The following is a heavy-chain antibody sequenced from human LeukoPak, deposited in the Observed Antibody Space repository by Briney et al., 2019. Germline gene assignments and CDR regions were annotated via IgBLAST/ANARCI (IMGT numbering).Heavy chain of an antibody. CDR3: ASKALWFGELLSPSHFDY. J-gene: IGHJ4*02. V-gene: IGHV4-4*02. CDR2: IYHSGST. Sequence: SGTLSLTCAVSGGSISSSNWWSWVRQPPGKGLEWIGEIYHSGSTNYNPSLKSRVTISVDKSKNQFSLKLSSVTAADTAVYYCASKALWFGELLSPSHFDYWGQGTLVTVSS. CDR1: GGSISSSNW. D-gene: IGHD3-10*01.